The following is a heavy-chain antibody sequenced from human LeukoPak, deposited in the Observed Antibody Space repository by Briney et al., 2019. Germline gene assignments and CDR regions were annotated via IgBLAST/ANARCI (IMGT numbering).Heavy chain of an antibody. CDR2: INLSGST. CDR1: GGSFSGYY. J-gene: IGHJ5*02. Sequence: SETLSLTCAVYGGSFSGYYWSWIRQPPGKGLEWIGEINLSGSTNYNPSLKSRVTISVDTSKNQFSLKLSSVTAADTAVYYCGNHIVVFPAAKKKTCSAPWGQGPLVPVPS. D-gene: IGHD2-15*01. V-gene: IGHV4-34*01. CDR3: GNHIVVFPAAKKKTCSAP.